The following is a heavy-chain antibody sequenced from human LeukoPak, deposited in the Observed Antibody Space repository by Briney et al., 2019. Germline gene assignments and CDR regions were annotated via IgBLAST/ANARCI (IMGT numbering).Heavy chain of an antibody. J-gene: IGHJ4*02. Sequence: PSETLSLTCTVSVGSISSYYWTWIRQPPGKGREWIGQSYSRGSTNYNPSLKSRVTISVDTSRNQFSLELNSVTAADTALYYCARRSSSTGWSFDYWGQGTLVAVSS. CDR1: VGSISSYY. D-gene: IGHD6-19*01. CDR3: ARRSSSTGWSFDY. CDR2: SYSRGST. V-gene: IGHV4-59*08.